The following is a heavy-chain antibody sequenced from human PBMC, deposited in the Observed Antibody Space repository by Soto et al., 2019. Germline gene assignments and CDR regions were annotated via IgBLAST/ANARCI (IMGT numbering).Heavy chain of an antibody. V-gene: IGHV3-15*01. Sequence: PWGSLRLSCAASGFTFSNAWMSWVRQAPGKGLEWVGRIKSKTDGGTTDYAAPVKGRFTISRDDSKNTLYLQMNSLKTEDTAVYYCTTGPPHYYYGMDVWGQGTTVTVSS. CDR1: GFTFSNAW. CDR2: IKSKTDGGTT. CDR3: TTGPPHYYYGMDV. J-gene: IGHJ6*02.